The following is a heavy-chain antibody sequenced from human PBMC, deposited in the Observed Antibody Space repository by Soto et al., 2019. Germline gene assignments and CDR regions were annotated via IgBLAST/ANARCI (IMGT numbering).Heavy chain of an antibody. D-gene: IGHD2-21*02. Sequence: QVQLVQSGAEVKKPGASVKVSCKASGYTFTSYYMHWVRQAPGQGLEWMGIINPSGCSTSYAQKFQGRVTMTRDTSTSTVYMELSSLRSEDTAVYYCARGGCGGDCYSNWFDPWGQGTLVTVSS. CDR3: ARGGCGGDCYSNWFDP. CDR2: INPSGCST. CDR1: GYTFTSYY. J-gene: IGHJ5*02. V-gene: IGHV1-46*01.